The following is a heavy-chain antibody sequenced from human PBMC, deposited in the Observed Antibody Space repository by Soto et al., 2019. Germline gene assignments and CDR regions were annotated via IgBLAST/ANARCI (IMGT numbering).Heavy chain of an antibody. CDR3: ARERVAGNYYYYGMDV. CDR1: SGSISSGGYY. CDR2: IYYSGST. Sequence: SETLSLTCTVSSGSISSGGYYWSWIRQHPGKGLEWIGYIYYSGSTKYNPPLKSRGTISVDTSKNQFSLKLSSVTAAATAVYYCARERVAGNYYYYGMDVWGQGTTVTVSS. V-gene: IGHV4-61*08. D-gene: IGHD2-15*01. J-gene: IGHJ6*02.